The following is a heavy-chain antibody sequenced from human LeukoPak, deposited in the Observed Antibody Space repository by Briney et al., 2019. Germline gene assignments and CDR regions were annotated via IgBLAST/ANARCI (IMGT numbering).Heavy chain of an antibody. Sequence: SQTLSLTCTVSGGSISSGGYYWSWIRQHPGKGLEWIGYIYYSGSTYHNPSLKSRVTISVDTSKNQFSLKLSSVTAADTAVYYCARDSGSYYPYYYGMDVWGQGTTVTVSS. CDR3: ARDSGSYYPYYYGMDV. D-gene: IGHD1-26*01. CDR1: GGSISSGGYY. J-gene: IGHJ6*02. CDR2: IYYSGST. V-gene: IGHV4-31*03.